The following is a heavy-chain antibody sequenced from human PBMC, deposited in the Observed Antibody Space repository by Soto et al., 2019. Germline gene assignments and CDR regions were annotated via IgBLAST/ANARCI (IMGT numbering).Heavy chain of an antibody. CDR3: ARGSRGYNYASAPFFDY. J-gene: IGHJ4*01. CDR2: FSRSAESI. CDR1: GFTFNSYE. Sequence: EVQLVDSGGGLVQPGGSLRLSCVASGFTFNSYEMNWVRQAPGKGLEWVSYFSRSAESIHYADSVKGRFSISRDNAKNSLYLQMNSLRAEDTAVYFCARGSRGYNYASAPFFDYWGQGNRVIVSS. D-gene: IGHD5-18*01. V-gene: IGHV3-48*03.